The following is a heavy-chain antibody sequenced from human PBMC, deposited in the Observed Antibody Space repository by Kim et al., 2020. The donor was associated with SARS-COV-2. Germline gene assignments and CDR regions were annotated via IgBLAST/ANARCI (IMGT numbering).Heavy chain of an antibody. V-gene: IGHV4-39*01. J-gene: IGHJ4*02. CDR3: ARRRYSSSAVDY. D-gene: IGHD6-13*01. Sequence: YYNPSLKSRITISLDTSQNQFSLKLTSVTAADTAVYYCARRRYSSSAVDYWGQGTLVTVSS.